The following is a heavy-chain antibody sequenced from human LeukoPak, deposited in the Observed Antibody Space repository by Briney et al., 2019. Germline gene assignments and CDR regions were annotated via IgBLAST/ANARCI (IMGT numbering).Heavy chain of an antibody. Sequence: PGGSLRLSCAASGFTFDDYAMHWVRQAPGKGLEWVSGISWNSGSIGYADSVKGRFTISRDNAKNSLYLQMNSLRAEDTALYYCAKDRFLEWSHDAFDIWGQGTMVTVSS. D-gene: IGHD3-3*01. V-gene: IGHV3-9*01. J-gene: IGHJ3*02. CDR2: ISWNSGSI. CDR3: AKDRFLEWSHDAFDI. CDR1: GFTFDDYA.